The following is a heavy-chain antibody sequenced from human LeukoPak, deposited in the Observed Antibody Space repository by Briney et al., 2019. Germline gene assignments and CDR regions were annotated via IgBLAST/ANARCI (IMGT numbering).Heavy chain of an antibody. CDR2: ILSTGDTT. Sequence: GGSLRLSCAASGFTFSSYTMGWVRQAPGKGLEWASLILSTGDTTYYDDSVKGRFTVSRDNSKNTLYLQMSGLRAEDTAVYYCAKGDSIFLSATPVVAFDSWGQGTLVAVSS. J-gene: IGHJ4*02. V-gene: IGHV3-23*01. D-gene: IGHD2-15*01. CDR1: GFTFSSYT. CDR3: AKGDSIFLSATPVVAFDS.